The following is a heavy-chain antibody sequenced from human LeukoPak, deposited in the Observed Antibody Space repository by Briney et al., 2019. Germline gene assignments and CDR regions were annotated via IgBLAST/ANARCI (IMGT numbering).Heavy chain of an antibody. CDR2: IYYSGST. CDR1: GGSISSYY. Sequence: SETLSLTCTVSGGSISSYYWSWIRQPPGKGLEWIGYIYYSGSTNYNPSLKSRVTISVDTSKNQFSLKLSSVTAADTAVYYCAREPGINGFDYWGQGTLVTVSS. CDR3: AREPGINGFDY. J-gene: IGHJ4*02. V-gene: IGHV4-59*01. D-gene: IGHD2-8*01.